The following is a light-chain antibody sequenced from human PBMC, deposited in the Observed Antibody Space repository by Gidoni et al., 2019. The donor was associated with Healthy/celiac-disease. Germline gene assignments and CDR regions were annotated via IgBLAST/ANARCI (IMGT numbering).Light chain of an antibody. CDR1: QSISSY. CDR3: QQSYSTRWT. CDR2: AAS. J-gene: IGKJ1*01. Sequence: DIQMPQSPSSLSASVGDRVTITCRASQSISSYLNWYQQKPGKAPKLLIYAASSLQSGVPSRFSGSGSGTDFTLTISSLQPEEFATYYCQQSYSTRWTCGQGTKVEIK. V-gene: IGKV1-39*01.